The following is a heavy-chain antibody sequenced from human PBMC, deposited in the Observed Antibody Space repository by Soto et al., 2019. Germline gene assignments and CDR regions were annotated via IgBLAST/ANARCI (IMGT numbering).Heavy chain of an antibody. V-gene: IGHV1-2*04. CDR3: ARAYSGYDLYDAFDI. CDR2: INPNSGGT. Sequence: ASVKVSCKASVYTFTGYYMHWVRQAPGQGLEWMGWINPNSGGTNYAQKFQGWVTMTRDTSISTAYMELSRLRSDDTAVYYCARAYSGYDLYDAFDIWGQGTMVTVSS. D-gene: IGHD5-12*01. J-gene: IGHJ3*02. CDR1: VYTFTGYY.